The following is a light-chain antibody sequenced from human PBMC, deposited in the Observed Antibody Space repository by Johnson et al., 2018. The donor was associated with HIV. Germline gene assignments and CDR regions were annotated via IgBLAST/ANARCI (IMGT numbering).Light chain of an antibody. V-gene: IGLV1-51*01. CDR3: ETWDTSLSAGGV. Sequence: QSVLTQPPSVSAAPGQKVTISCSGSSSNIGNNYVSWYQQLPGTAPKLLIYDNNKRPSGISDRFSGSKSGTSATLGITGLQTGDEADYYCETWDTSLSAGGVFGTGTKVTVL. CDR2: DNN. CDR1: SSNIGNNY. J-gene: IGLJ1*01.